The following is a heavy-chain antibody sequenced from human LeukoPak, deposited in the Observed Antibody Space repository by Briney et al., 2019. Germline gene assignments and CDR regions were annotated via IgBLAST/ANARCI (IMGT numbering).Heavy chain of an antibody. CDR3: ARAGYSSSLFAYYFYMDV. J-gene: IGHJ6*03. V-gene: IGHV3-21*01. CDR1: VDSFSTYT. CDR2: ISTSSSDI. Sequence: GGSLRLSCAASVDSFSTYTMIWGRQAPGKGLEWVSSISTSSSDIYYGDSVKGRFTISRDNAKNSVFLQMNSLRAADTAVYNCARAGYSSSLFAYYFYMDVWGKGTTVTVSS. D-gene: IGHD6-13*01.